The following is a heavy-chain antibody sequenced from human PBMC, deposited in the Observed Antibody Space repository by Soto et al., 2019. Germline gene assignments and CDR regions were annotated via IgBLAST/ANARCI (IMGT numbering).Heavy chain of an antibody. CDR2: ISGYNGNT. V-gene: IGHV1-18*01. Sequence: QVQLVHSGAEVKNPGASVKVSCKASGYTFFSYGISWVRQAPGQGLEWMGWISGYNGNTNYAQKFQARVTMTTDTSTRTAYMELRSLRSDDTALYYCARKSSSSSWFDPWGQGTLVTVSS. D-gene: IGHD6-6*01. J-gene: IGHJ5*02. CDR3: ARKSSSSSWFDP. CDR1: GYTFFSYG.